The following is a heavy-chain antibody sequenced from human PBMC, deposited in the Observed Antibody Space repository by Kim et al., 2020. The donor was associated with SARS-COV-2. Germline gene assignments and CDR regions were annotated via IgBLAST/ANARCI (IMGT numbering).Heavy chain of an antibody. V-gene: IGHV3-21*01. Sequence: GGSLRLSCAASGFTFSSYSMNWVRQAPGKGLEWVSSISSGSRYIYYADSLKGRFTISRDNTKNSLYLQMNSLRAEDTAVYYCASHPGYMGSGWAPGDYWGQGTLVTVSS. CDR1: GFTFSSYS. CDR2: ISSGSRYI. CDR3: ASHPGYMGSGWAPGDY. D-gene: IGHD6-19*01. J-gene: IGHJ4*02.